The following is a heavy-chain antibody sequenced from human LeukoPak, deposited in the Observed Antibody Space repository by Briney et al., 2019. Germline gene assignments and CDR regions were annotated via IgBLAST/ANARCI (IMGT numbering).Heavy chain of an antibody. V-gene: IGHV3-33*06. CDR2: IWYDGSNK. D-gene: IGHD5-12*01. J-gene: IGHJ4*02. Sequence: GGSLRLSCAASGFTFSIYGMHWVRQAPGKGLEWVAVIWYDGSNKYYADAVKGRFTISRDNSKNTLYLQMNSLRAEDTSVYYCAQEWQGFDYWGQGTLVTVSS. CDR1: GFTFSIYG. CDR3: AQEWQGFDY.